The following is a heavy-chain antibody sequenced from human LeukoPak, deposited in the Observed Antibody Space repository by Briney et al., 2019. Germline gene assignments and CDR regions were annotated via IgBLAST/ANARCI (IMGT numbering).Heavy chain of an antibody. D-gene: IGHD3-9*01. J-gene: IGHJ4*02. CDR3: ARSPGNILTGYYHFDY. CDR2: IYYSGST. V-gene: IGHV4-61*01. CDR1: GGPITSSSYY. Sequence: SETLSLTCSVFGGPITSSSYYWSWIRQPPGKGLEWIGYIYYSGSTNYNPSLKSRVTISVDTSKNQFSLKLSSVTAADTAVYYCARSPGNILTGYYHFDYWGQGTLVTVSS.